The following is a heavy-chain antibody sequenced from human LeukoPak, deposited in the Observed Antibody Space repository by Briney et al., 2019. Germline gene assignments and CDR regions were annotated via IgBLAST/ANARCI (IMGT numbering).Heavy chain of an antibody. J-gene: IGHJ6*01. D-gene: IGHD6-19*01. Sequence: PGGSLRLSCAPSLFTFSSYGIHCVPHAPGRGLENVAYIRYHGSNKDYADSVKSRFTISRDNSKNTLYLEKKSLRGQDTGVYYCAKDHMIAVAGTFGFKKRSYYYYGMDVWGQGTTVTVS. CDR3: AKDHMIAVAGTFGFKKRSYYYYGMDV. CDR2: IRYHGSNK. V-gene: IGHV3-30*02. CDR1: LFTFSSYG.